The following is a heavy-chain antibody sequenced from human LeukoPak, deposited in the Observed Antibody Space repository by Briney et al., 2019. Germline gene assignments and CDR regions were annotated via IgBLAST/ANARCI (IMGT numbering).Heavy chain of an antibody. CDR2: IHHTGST. CDR1: GYSISSGYW. Sequence: SETLSLTCAVSGYSISSGYWWSWVRQPPGKGLEWIGEIHHTGSTNYNPSLKSRVTISVDKSKNQFSLKLTSVTAADTAVYYCARNGDYSADSWGQGTLLTVSP. CDR3: ARNGDYSADS. J-gene: IGHJ4*02. D-gene: IGHD4-17*01. V-gene: IGHV4-4*02.